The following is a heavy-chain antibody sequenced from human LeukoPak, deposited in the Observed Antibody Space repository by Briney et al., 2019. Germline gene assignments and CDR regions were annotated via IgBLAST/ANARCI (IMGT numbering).Heavy chain of an antibody. D-gene: IGHD6-6*01. J-gene: IGHJ4*02. V-gene: IGHV3-23*01. CDR1: GFTFSSYA. Sequence: GGSLRLSCAASGFTFSSYAMSWVREAPGKGLEWVSAISGSGGSTYYADSVKGRFTISRDNSKNTLYLQMNSLRAEDTAVYYCAKDIRYSSSSASYDYWGQGTLVTVSS. CDR2: ISGSGGST. CDR3: AKDIRYSSSSASYDY.